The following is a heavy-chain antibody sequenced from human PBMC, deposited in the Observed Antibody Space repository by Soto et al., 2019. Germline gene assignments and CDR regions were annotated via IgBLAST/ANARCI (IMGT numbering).Heavy chain of an antibody. CDR2: IIPILGIA. CDR3: ANLPRLHNWTYGEFDY. V-gene: IGHV1-69*02. CDR1: GGTFSSYT. D-gene: IGHD1-7*01. J-gene: IGHJ4*02. Sequence: QVQLVQSGAEVKKPGSSVKVSCKASGGTFSSYTISWVRQAPGQGLEWMGRIIPILGIANYAQKFQGTVTIPADKSTSTDYMELSSLRCEDTDVDYCANLPRLHNWTYGEFDYWGQGTLVNVSS.